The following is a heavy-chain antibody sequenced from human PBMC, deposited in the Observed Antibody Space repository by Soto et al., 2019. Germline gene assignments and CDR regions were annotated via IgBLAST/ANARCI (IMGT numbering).Heavy chain of an antibody. CDR1: GGTPSNSA. V-gene: IGHV1-69*01. CDR3: AGGRIVVVGSRAYYGMDV. D-gene: IGHD3-22*01. Sequence: QVHLLLQSGAEVKKPGSSVKVSCKASGGTPSNSAISWVRQAPGQGLEWMGGIIPVFGLVKYAQNCRGRVTITADESTNTAYMELSSLRPEDTAVYYCAGGRIVVVGSRAYYGMDVWGQGTTVTVSS. J-gene: IGHJ6*02. CDR2: IIPVFGLV.